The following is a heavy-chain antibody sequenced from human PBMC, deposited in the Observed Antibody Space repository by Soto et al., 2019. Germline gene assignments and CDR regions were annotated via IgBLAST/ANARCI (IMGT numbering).Heavy chain of an antibody. CDR3: ARASGSSYWFDP. CDR2: ISPYNGKA. J-gene: IGHJ5*02. CDR1: RVSISSYA. Sequence: VKLCSEARRVSISSYAISWVRQAPGQGLEWMGWISPYNGKANYAQKLQGRVTMTTDTSTSTAYMELRSLRSDDTAVYYCARASGSSYWFDPWGQGTLVTVS. D-gene: IGHD1-26*01. V-gene: IGHV1-18*01.